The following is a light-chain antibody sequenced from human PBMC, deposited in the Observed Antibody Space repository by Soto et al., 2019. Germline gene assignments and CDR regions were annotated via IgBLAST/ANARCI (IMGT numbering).Light chain of an antibody. CDR3: QKRSNWPRT. Sequence: EIVLTQSPATLSLSPGERATLSCRASQSVSSSLGWYQQIPGQAPRLLIYDASNRATGIQARFSGSGSGTDFTLTISSLEPEDFAVYYCQKRSNWPRTFGQGTKLEIK. CDR2: DAS. V-gene: IGKV3-11*01. CDR1: QSVSSS. J-gene: IGKJ2*01.